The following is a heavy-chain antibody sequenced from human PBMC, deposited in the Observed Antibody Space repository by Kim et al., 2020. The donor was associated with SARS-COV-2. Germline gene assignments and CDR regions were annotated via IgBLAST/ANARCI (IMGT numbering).Heavy chain of an antibody. V-gene: IGHV4-59*01. D-gene: IGHD3-16*01. Sequence: SETLSLTCTVSGGSIGTYYWSWIRQPPGKGLEWIGYVHYSGTTKYNPSLKSRVSILLETSKNQFSLKVRSVTAADTAVYYCVRDPWGDNWFDPWGQGTLVTVSS. CDR3: VRDPWGDNWFDP. CDR1: GGSIGTYY. J-gene: IGHJ5*02. CDR2: VHYSGTT.